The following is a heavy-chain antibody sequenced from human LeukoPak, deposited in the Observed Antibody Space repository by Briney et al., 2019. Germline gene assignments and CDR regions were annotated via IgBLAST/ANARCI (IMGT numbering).Heavy chain of an antibody. D-gene: IGHD6-13*01. V-gene: IGHV1-2*02. CDR2: FNPKSGGT. J-gene: IGHJ5*02. Sequence: ASVKVSCKASGFTFTAYYMHWMRQAPGQGPEYMGLFNPKSGGTDYAQKFQGRVTMTRDTSISTAYLELSNLRSDDTAMYYCARGIYGGNSPLVDLWGQGTLVTVSS. CDR1: GFTFTAYY. CDR3: ARGIYGGNSPLVDL.